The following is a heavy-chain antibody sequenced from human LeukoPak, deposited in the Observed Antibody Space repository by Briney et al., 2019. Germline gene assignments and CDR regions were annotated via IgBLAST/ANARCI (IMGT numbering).Heavy chain of an antibody. J-gene: IGHJ4*02. Sequence: ASVKVSRKVSGYTLTELSMHWVRQAPGKGLEWMGGFDPEDGETIYAQTFQGGVTMTEDLSTDTAYMELSSLRPENTAVSYCATTYPYQADYYDSSGYYCLDYWGQGTLVTVSS. V-gene: IGHV1-24*01. CDR1: GYTLTELS. D-gene: IGHD3-22*01. CDR2: FDPEDGET. CDR3: ATTYPYQADYYDSSGYYCLDY.